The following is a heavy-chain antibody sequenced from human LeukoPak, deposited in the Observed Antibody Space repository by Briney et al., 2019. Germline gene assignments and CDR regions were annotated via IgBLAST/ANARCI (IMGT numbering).Heavy chain of an antibody. CDR3: ARDFYYGDYSFDY. D-gene: IGHD4-17*01. CDR1: GFTFSSYW. V-gene: IGHV3-7*01. J-gene: IGHJ4*02. CDR2: IKQDGSEK. Sequence: PGGSLRLSCAASGFTFSSYWMSWVRQAPGKGLEWVANIKQDGSEKHYVDSVKGRFTISRDNAKNSLYLQMNSLRAEDTAVYYCARDFYYGDYSFDYWGQGTLVTVSS.